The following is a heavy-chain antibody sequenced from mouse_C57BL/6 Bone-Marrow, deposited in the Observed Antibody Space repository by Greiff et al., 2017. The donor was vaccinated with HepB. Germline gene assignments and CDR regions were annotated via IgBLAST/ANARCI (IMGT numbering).Heavy chain of an antibody. V-gene: IGHV1-64*01. CDR2: IHPNSGST. Sequence: QVQLQQPGAELVKPGASVKLSCKASGYTFTSYWMHWVKQRPGQGLEWIGMIHPNSGSTNYNEKFKSKATLTVAKSSSTAYMQLSSLTSEDSAVYYCARAGYYYYAMDYWGQGTSVTVSS. D-gene: IGHD1-1*01. CDR1: GYTFTSYW. CDR3: ARAGYYYYAMDY. J-gene: IGHJ4*01.